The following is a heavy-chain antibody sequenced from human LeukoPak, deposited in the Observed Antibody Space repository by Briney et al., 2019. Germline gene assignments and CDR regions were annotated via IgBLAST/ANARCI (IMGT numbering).Heavy chain of an antibody. CDR1: GCTFSSYA. CDR2: FSVTGRNT. Sequence: GGSLRLSCAASGCTFSSYAMIWVRQAPGKGLEWVSTFSVTGRNTYFADSVRGRFTISRDNSKTTLYLQMNSLRAEDTAVYHCATLEMSTMQWGQGTLVTVSS. D-gene: IGHD5-24*01. CDR3: ATLEMSTMQ. J-gene: IGHJ4*02. V-gene: IGHV3-23*01.